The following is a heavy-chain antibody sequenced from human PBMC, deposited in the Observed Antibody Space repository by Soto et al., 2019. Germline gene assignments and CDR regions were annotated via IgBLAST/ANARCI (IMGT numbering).Heavy chain of an antibody. CDR3: ATGDHTNSFLFQH. CDR2: ISSSTGSI. D-gene: IGHD2-2*01. V-gene: IGHV3-48*01. CDR1: GFIFSSYS. J-gene: IGHJ1*01. Sequence: EVQLVESGGGLVQPGGSLRLSCAASGFIFSSYSLNWVRQAPGKGLEWVSYISSSTGSIYYADSVKGRFTISRDNAKNSLYLQMNSLRAEDTAFYFCATGDHTNSFLFQHWGQGTLVTVSS.